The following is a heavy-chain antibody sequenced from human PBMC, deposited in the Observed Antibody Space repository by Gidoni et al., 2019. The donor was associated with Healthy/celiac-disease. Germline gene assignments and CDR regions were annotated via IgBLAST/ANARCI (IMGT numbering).Heavy chain of an antibody. J-gene: IGHJ6*03. V-gene: IGHV3-21*01. CDR3: ARDSTPYYDFWSGYYYYYYMDV. CDR1: GFTFSSYS. CDR2: ISSSSSYI. D-gene: IGHD3-3*01. Sequence: EVQLVESGGGLVKPGGSLRLSCAASGFTFSSYSMNWVRQAPGKGLEWVSSISSSSSYIYYADSVKGRFTISRDNAKNSLYLQMNSLRAEDTAVYYCARDSTPYYDFWSGYYYYYYMDVWGKGTTVTVSS.